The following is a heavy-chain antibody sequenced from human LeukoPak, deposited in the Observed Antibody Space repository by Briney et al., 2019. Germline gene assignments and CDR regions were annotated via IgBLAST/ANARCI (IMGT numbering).Heavy chain of an antibody. CDR1: GFTFGDYA. D-gene: IGHD2-15*01. Sequence: GGSLRFSCTASGFTFGDYAMAWVRQAPGKGLEWVGFIRSKSYGGTTEYAASVKGRFTISRDDSKSIAYLQMNSLKTEDTAVYYCSRGPYCSSGSCYPDPDAFDIWGQGTVVTFSS. J-gene: IGHJ3*02. V-gene: IGHV3-49*04. CDR2: IRSKSYGGTT. CDR3: SRGPYCSSGSCYPDPDAFDI.